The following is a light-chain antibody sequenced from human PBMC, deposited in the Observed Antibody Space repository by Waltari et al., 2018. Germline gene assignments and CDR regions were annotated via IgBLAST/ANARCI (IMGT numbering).Light chain of an antibody. Sequence: EIVLTQSPATLSFSPRERATPSCRASQSVSSYLAWYQQKPGQAPRLLIYDASNRATGIPARFSGSGSGTDFTLTISSLEPEDFAVYYCQQRSNWPPLTFGGGTKVEIK. CDR3: QQRSNWPPLT. CDR2: DAS. J-gene: IGKJ4*01. CDR1: QSVSSY. V-gene: IGKV3-11*01.